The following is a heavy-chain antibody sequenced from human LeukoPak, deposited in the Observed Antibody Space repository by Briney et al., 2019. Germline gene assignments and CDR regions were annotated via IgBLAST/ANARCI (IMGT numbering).Heavy chain of an antibody. CDR1: GFTFSTYT. V-gene: IGHV3-21*01. D-gene: IGHD4-17*01. CDR3: ARGDYGFGY. CDR2: ISSSSSYI. Sequence: SGGSLRLSCAASGFTFSTYTMNWVRQAPGKGLEWVSSISSSSSYIYYADSVKGRFTISRDNARNSLYLQMNSLRAEDTAVYYCARGDYGFGYWGQGTLLTVSS. J-gene: IGHJ4*02.